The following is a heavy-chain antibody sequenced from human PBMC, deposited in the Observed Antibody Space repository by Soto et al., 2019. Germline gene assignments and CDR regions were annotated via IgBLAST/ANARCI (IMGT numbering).Heavy chain of an antibody. CDR1: GGSISSYY. Sequence: SDTLSLTWTVCGGSISSYYWSWIRQPPGKGLEWIGYIYYSGSTNYNPSLKSRVTISVDTSKNQFSLKLSSVTAADTAVYYCARGWYSSGWYIYWGQGTLVTVSS. CDR3: ARGWYSSGWYIY. CDR2: IYYSGST. D-gene: IGHD6-19*01. V-gene: IGHV4-59*01. J-gene: IGHJ4*02.